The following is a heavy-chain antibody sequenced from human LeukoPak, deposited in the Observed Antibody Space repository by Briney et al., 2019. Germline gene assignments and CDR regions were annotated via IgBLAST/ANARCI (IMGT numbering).Heavy chain of an antibody. CDR1: GFTVSSNY. CDR2: ILSGGST. CDR3: ARVQVNYDGSGYFDY. J-gene: IGHJ4*02. D-gene: IGHD3-22*01. Sequence: GGSLRLSCAASGFTVSSNYMSWVRQAPGKGLEWVSVILSGGSTYYADSVKGRSTISRDTSKNTLYLQIDSLRAEDTAVYFCARVQVNYDGSGYFDYWGRGTLVTVSS. V-gene: IGHV3-53*01.